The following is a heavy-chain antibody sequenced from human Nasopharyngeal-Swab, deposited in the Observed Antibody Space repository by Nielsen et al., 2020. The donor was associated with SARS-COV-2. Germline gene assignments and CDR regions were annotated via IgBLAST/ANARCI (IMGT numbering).Heavy chain of an antibody. CDR2: IKQDGSDK. D-gene: IGHD3-16*01. CDR3: GRGGKLGALDI. Sequence: LSLTGAASGLTFTNSWMSWVRQAPGKGLEWVANIKQDGSDKYYVDSVKGRFTISRDNAKNSLELQMNSLGVEDTAVYYCGRGGKLGALDIWGQGTMVTVSS. J-gene: IGHJ3*02. CDR1: GLTFTNSW. V-gene: IGHV3-7*01.